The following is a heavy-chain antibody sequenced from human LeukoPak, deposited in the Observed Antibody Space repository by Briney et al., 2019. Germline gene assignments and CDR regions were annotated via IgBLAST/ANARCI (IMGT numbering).Heavy chain of an antibody. V-gene: IGHV1-8*01. J-gene: IGHJ6*02. CDR3: ARGYCSSTSCHIMDV. CDR1: GYTFTSYD. CDR2: MNPNSGNT. Sequence: ASVKVPCKASGYTFTSYDINWVRQATGQGLEWMGWMNPNSGNTGYAQKFQGRVTMTRNTSISTAYMELSSLRSEDTAVYYCARGYCSSTSCHIMDVWGQGTTVTVSS. D-gene: IGHD2-2*01.